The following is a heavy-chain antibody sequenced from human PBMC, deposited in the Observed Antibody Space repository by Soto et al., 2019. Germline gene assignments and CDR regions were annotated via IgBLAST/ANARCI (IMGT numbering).Heavy chain of an antibody. D-gene: IGHD3-22*01. V-gene: IGHV3-48*02. CDR1: GFTFSSYS. Sequence: GGSLRLSCAASGFTFSSYSMNWVRQAPGKGLEWVSYISSSSTIYYADSVKGRFTISRDNAKNSLYLQMNSLRDEDTAVYYCARGLYYYDSSGYYYPFDYWGQGTLVTVSS. CDR3: ARGLYYYDSSGYYYPFDY. CDR2: ISSSSTI. J-gene: IGHJ4*02.